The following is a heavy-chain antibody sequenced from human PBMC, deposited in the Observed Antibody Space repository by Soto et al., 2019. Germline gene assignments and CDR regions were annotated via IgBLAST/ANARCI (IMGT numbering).Heavy chain of an antibody. CDR3: ARVGRGTSGYFDY. D-gene: IGHD6-19*01. Sequence: QVQLVQSGAEVKKPGASVKVSCKASGYTFTSYDIHWVRQAPGQGLEWMGWMNPNTGNAASAQKFQGRVTMTRNTSISTAYMQLSSLRSEDTAVCFCARVGRGTSGYFDYWGQGTLVTVSS. J-gene: IGHJ4*02. CDR2: MNPNTGNA. CDR1: GYTFTSYD. V-gene: IGHV1-8*01.